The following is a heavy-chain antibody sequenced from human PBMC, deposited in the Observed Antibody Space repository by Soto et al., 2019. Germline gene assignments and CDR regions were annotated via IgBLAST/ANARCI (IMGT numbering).Heavy chain of an antibody. V-gene: IGHV3-23*01. D-gene: IGHD6-19*01. CDR3: AKDLYQWLDPSFDY. J-gene: IGHJ4*02. CDR1: GFTFSSYA. CDR2: ISFSGGST. Sequence: EVQLLESGGGLIQPGGSLRLSCAASGFTFSSYAMSWVRQAPGRGLEWVATISFSGGSTYYAVSVKGRFTISRDNSKTTLYLQMNSLRAEDTAVYYCAKDLYQWLDPSFDYWGQGTLVTVSS.